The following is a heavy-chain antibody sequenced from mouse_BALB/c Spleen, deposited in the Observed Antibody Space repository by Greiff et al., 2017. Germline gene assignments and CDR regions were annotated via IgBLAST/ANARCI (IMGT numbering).Heavy chain of an antibody. J-gene: IGHJ4*01. Sequence: DVKLVESGGGLVKPGGSLKLSCAASGFTFSSYAMSWVRQSPEKRLEWVAEISSGGSYTYYPDTVTGRFTISRDNAKNTLYLEMSSLRSEDTAMYYCATRITTAMDYWGQGTSVTVSS. CDR2: ISSGGSYT. CDR3: ATRITTAMDY. D-gene: IGHD2-4*01. V-gene: IGHV5-9-4*01. CDR1: GFTFSSYA.